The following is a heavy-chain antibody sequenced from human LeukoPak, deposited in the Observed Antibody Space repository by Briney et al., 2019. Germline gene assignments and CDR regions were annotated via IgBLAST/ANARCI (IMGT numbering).Heavy chain of an antibody. CDR1: PGYGFTSHW. V-gene: IGHV3-7*01. J-gene: IGHJ6*03. D-gene: IGHD3-10*01. CDR2: IKQDGSEK. CDR3: ARDHITMVRGVTSFYYYYYMDV. Sequence: GGSLRLSCVTSPGYGFTSHWMHWVRQAPGRGLEWVANIKQDGSEKSYLDSVKGRFTISRDNAKNTLYLQMNSLRAEDTAVYYCARDHITMVRGVTSFYYYYYMDVWGKGTTVTVSS.